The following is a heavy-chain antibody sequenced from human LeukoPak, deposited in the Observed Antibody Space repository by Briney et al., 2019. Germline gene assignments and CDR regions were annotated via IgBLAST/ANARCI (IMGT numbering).Heavy chain of an antibody. J-gene: IGHJ6*02. D-gene: IGHD4-17*01. CDR3: ARWRNVPPGATVTTYYYYGMDV. V-gene: IGHV3-33*01. CDR2: IWYDGSNK. CDR1: GFTFSSYG. Sequence: GGSLRLSCAASGFTFSSYGMHWVRQAPGKGLEWVAVIWYDGSNKYYADSVKGRFTISRDNSKNTLYLQMSSLRAEDTAVYYCARWRNVPPGATVTTYYYYGMDVWGQGTTVTVSS.